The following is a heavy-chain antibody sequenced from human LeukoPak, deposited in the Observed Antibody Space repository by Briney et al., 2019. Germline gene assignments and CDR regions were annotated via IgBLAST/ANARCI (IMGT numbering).Heavy chain of an antibody. J-gene: IGHJ3*02. Sequence: GGSLRLSCAASGFTFSSYWMHWVRQAPGKGLEYVSAISSNGGSTYYANSVKGRFTISRDNSKNTLYLQMGSLRAEDMAVYYCARDMEITMVRGVIGRYAFDIWGQGTMVTVSS. CDR3: ARDMEITMVRGVIGRYAFDI. CDR1: GFTFSSYW. V-gene: IGHV3-64*01. D-gene: IGHD3-10*01. CDR2: ISSNGGST.